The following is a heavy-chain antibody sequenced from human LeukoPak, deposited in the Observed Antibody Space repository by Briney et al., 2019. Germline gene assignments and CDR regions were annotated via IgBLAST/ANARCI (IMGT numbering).Heavy chain of an antibody. Sequence: KSSETLSLTCTVSGGSISSSPYYWGWIREPPGKGLEWIGTIYYRGSTYSNPSLNSRVTISLDTSKNQFSLRLRSVTAAATALSYCARHYLSDGILSTFDPWGQGTLVTVSS. CDR2: IYYRGST. CDR3: ARHYLSDGILSTFDP. CDR1: GGSISSSPYY. J-gene: IGHJ5*02. D-gene: IGHD2-2*01. V-gene: IGHV4-39*01.